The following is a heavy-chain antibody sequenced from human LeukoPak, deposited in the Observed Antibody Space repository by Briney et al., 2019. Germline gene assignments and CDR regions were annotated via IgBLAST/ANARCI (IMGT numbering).Heavy chain of an antibody. CDR3: ARERSMVRGMSWFDP. V-gene: IGHV4-4*07. J-gene: IGHJ5*02. CDR2: IHTSGST. Sequence: SETLSLTCTVSGGSISSYYWSWIRQPAGKGLEWIGRIHTSGSTNYNPSLKSRITISVDTSKNQFSLKLSSVTAADTAVYYCARERSMVRGMSWFDPWGQGTLVTVSS. D-gene: IGHD3-10*01. CDR1: GGSISSYY.